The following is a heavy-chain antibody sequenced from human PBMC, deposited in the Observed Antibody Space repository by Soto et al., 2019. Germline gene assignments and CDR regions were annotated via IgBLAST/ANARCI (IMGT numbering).Heavy chain of an antibody. J-gene: IGHJ5*02. V-gene: IGHV3-33*01. D-gene: IGHD5-12*01. CDR2: IWYDGSNK. Sequence: GGSLRLSCAASGFTFSSYGMHWVRQAPGKGLEWVAVIWYDGSNKYYADSVKGRFTISRDNSKNTLYLQMNSLRAEDTAVYYCARDSDGVVATSGDFDPWGQGTLVTV. CDR3: ARDSDGVVATSGDFDP. CDR1: GFTFSSYG.